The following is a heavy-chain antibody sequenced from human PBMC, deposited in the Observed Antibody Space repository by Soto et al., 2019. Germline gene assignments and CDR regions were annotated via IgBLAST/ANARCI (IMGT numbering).Heavy chain of an antibody. J-gene: IGHJ5*02. CDR1: GDSVSSNSAA. Sequence: QTLSLTCAISGDSVSSNSAAWNWIRQSPSRGLEWLGRTYYRSKWYNDYAVSVKSRITINPDTSKNQFSLQLNSVTPEDTAVYYCARLYCSSTSCYGYNWFDPWGQGTLVTVSS. CDR3: ARLYCSSTSCYGYNWFDP. V-gene: IGHV6-1*01. D-gene: IGHD2-2*01. CDR2: TYYRSKWYN.